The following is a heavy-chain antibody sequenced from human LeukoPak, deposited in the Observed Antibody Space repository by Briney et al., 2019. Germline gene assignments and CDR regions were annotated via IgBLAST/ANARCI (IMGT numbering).Heavy chain of an antibody. D-gene: IGHD3-22*01. CDR1: GFTFSSYG. J-gene: IGHJ4*02. V-gene: IGHV3-33*01. CDR3: ARGVGYYDSSGTIDF. Sequence: PGGSLRLSCAASGFTFSSYGMLWVRQAPGKGLEWVAVVWSDGSKKYSADSVKGRITISRDDSKNTLYLQMNSLRAEDTAVYYCARGVGYYDSSGTIDFWGQGTLVTVSS. CDR2: VWSDGSKK.